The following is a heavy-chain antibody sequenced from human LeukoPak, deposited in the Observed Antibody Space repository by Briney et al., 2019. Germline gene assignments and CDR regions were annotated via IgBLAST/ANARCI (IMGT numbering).Heavy chain of an antibody. CDR3: ARHPEWEREAGST. CDR1: GGSISSYY. J-gene: IGHJ5*02. Sequence: PSETLSLTCTISGGSISSYYWSWIRRPPGKGLEWIGYIYYSGSTNYNLSLKSRVTISVDTSKNQFSLKLSSVTAADTAVYYCARHPEWEREAGSTWGQGTLVTVSS. CDR2: IYYSGST. V-gene: IGHV4-59*08. D-gene: IGHD3-10*01.